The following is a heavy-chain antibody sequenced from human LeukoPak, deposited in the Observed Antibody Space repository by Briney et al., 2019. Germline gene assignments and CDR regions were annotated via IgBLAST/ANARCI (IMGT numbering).Heavy chain of an antibody. V-gene: IGHV3-11*01. D-gene: IGHD6-19*01. CDR1: GFSFSTYY. J-gene: IGHJ4*02. CDR3: YAPAVVASDY. CDR2: ISSGAGTSI. Sequence: PGGSLRLSCAPSGFSFSTYYMGWIRQAPGKGLERVSYISSGAGTSIYYADSVRGRFFISRDNDKNSLYLQMNSLGAEDTAIYYCYAPAVVASDYWGQGTLVTVSS.